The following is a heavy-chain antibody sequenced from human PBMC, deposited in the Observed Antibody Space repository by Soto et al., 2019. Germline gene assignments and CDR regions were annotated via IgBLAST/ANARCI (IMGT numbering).Heavy chain of an antibody. CDR1: GGSFSGYY. CDR3: ARGDYDYVWGSYRYTDYFDY. V-gene: IGHV4-34*01. CDR2: INHSGST. J-gene: IGHJ4*02. Sequence: PSETLSLTWAVYGGSFSGYYCSWIRQPPGKGLEWIGEINHSGSTNYNPSIKSRVTISVDTSKNQFSLKLSSVTAADTAVYYCARGDYDYVWGSYRYTDYFDYWGQGTLVTVSS. D-gene: IGHD3-16*02.